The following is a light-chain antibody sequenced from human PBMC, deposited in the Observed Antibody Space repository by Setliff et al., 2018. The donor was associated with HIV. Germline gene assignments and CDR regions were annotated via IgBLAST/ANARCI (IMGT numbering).Light chain of an antibody. CDR1: SSDVGGYNF. Sequence: QSVLTQPASVSGSPGQSVTISCTGTSSDVGGYNFVSWYQQHPGKTPELLIYDVTNRPSGVCDRFSGSKSGNTASLTISGLQPEDEADYYCSSYTSTRALLFGGGTK. CDR3: SSYTSTRALL. V-gene: IGLV2-14*03. J-gene: IGLJ2*01. CDR2: DVT.